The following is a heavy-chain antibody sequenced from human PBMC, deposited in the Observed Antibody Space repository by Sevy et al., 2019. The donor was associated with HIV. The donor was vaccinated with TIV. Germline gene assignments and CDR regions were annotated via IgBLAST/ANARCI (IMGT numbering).Heavy chain of an antibody. J-gene: IGHJ5*02. CDR2: IYYSGIT. D-gene: IGHD3-3*01. CDR3: GRLYTRITIAHWFDP. Sequence: SETLSLTCTVSGGSISSNYYYWGCIRQPPGKGLEWIGSIYYSGITHYNPSLKSRVTISVGTSKNQFSLKVSSVTAADTAVYFCGRLYTRITIAHWFDPWGQGTLVTVSS. V-gene: IGHV4-39*01. CDR1: GGSISSNYYY.